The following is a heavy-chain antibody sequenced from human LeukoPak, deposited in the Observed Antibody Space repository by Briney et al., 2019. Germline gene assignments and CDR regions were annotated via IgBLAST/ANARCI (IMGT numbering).Heavy chain of an antibody. CDR1: GGSISSFS. CDR2: VDHTGST. Sequence: SETLSLTCIVSGGSISSFSWSWIRQPPGKGLEWIGYVDHTGSTKFNPSLNGRVSISRDTSNNFFSLRLRSVTAADTAVYFCARGRVSSSTWYSTYYYFFYMDFWGKGTTVTVSS. V-gene: IGHV4-59*01. D-gene: IGHD4-11*01. J-gene: IGHJ6*03. CDR3: ARGRVSSSTWYSTYYYFFYMDF.